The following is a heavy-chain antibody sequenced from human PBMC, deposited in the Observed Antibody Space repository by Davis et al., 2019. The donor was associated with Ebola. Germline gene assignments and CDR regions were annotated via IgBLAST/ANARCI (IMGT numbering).Heavy chain of an antibody. CDR3: TRDFDWGGGY. J-gene: IGHJ4*02. V-gene: IGHV3-74*01. Sequence: GESLKISCTASGFTFSSHWMHSVRQAPGKGLVWVSRINGDGSRTSYADSVKGRFTISRDNAENTLYLQMNSLRAEDTAVYYCTRDFDWGGGYWGQGTLVTVSS. CDR1: GFTFSSHW. CDR2: INGDGSRT. D-gene: IGHD7-27*01.